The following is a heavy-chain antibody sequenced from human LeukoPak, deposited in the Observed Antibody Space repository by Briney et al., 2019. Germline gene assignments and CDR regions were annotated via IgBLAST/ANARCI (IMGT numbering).Heavy chain of an antibody. D-gene: IGHD1-26*01. CDR2: VDPEDGET. V-gene: IGHV1-69-2*01. CDR1: GYTFTDYY. Sequence: ASVKISCKVSGYTFTDYYMHWVQQAPGKGLEWMGLVDPEDGETIYAEKFQGRVTITAGTSTDTAYMELSSLRSEDTAVYYCATLVGAHDWFDPWGQGTLVTVSS. CDR3: ATLVGAHDWFDP. J-gene: IGHJ5*02.